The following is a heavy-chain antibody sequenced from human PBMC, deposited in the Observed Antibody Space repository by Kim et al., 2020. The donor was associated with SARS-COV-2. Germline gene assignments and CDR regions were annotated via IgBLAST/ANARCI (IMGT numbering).Heavy chain of an antibody. CDR2: IYTSGST. Sequence: SETLSLTCTVSGGSISSGSYYWSWIRQPAGKGLEWIGRIYTSGSTNYNPSLKSRVTISVDTSKNQFSLKLSSVTAADTAVYYCARDRGSSGWYNWFDPWGQGTLVTVSS. J-gene: IGHJ5*02. D-gene: IGHD6-19*01. V-gene: IGHV4-61*02. CDR3: ARDRGSSGWYNWFDP. CDR1: GGSISSGSYY.